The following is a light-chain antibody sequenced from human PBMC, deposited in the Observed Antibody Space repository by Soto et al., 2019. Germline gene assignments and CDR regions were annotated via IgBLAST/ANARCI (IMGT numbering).Light chain of an antibody. CDR1: QSVSSSY. V-gene: IGKV3-20*01. CDR2: GAS. J-gene: IGKJ2*01. CDR3: QQYGSSPFT. Sequence: LXLSPGERATLSCRASQSVSSSYLAWYQQKPGQAPRPLIYGASSRATGIPDRFSGSGSGTDFTLTISRLEPEDFAVYYCQQYGSSPFTFGQGTKLEIK.